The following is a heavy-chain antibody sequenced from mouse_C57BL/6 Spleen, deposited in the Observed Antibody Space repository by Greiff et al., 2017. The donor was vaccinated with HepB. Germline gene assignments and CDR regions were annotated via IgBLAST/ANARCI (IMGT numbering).Heavy chain of an antibody. D-gene: IGHD1-1*01. CDR2: IRNKANGYTT. J-gene: IGHJ2*01. CDR3: ARSYYYGITYFDY. Sequence: EVKVVESGGGLVQPGGSLSLSCAASGFTFTDYYMSWVRQPPGKALEWLGFIRNKANGYTTEYSASVKGRFTISRDNSQSILYLQMNALRAEDSATYYCARSYYYGITYFDYWGQGTTLTVSS. CDR1: GFTFTDYY. V-gene: IGHV7-3*01.